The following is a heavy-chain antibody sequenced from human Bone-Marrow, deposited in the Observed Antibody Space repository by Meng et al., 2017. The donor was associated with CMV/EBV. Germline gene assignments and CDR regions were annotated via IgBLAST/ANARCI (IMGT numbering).Heavy chain of an antibody. CDR2: INHSGST. D-gene: IGHD3-3*01. Sequence: SQTLSLACAVYGGSFSGYYWSWIRQPPGKGLEWIGEINHSGSTNYNPSLKSRVTISVDTSKNQFSRKLSSVTAADTAVYYCARGTNDFWSGYRNWFDPWGQRTLVAASS. CDR1: GGSFSGYY. J-gene: IGHJ5*02. V-gene: IGHV4-34*01. CDR3: ARGTNDFWSGYRNWFDP.